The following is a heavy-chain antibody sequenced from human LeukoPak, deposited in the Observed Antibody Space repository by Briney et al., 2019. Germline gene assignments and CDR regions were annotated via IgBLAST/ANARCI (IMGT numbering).Heavy chain of an antibody. Sequence: GRSLRLSCAASGFTFSSYGMHWVRQAPGKGLEWVAFIRYDGSNKYYADSVKGRFTISRDNSKNTLYLQMNSLRAEDTAVYYCAKDLSDYGSPLDYWGQGTLVTVSS. CDR1: GFTFSSYG. J-gene: IGHJ4*02. D-gene: IGHD4-17*01. V-gene: IGHV3-30*02. CDR2: IRYDGSNK. CDR3: AKDLSDYGSPLDY.